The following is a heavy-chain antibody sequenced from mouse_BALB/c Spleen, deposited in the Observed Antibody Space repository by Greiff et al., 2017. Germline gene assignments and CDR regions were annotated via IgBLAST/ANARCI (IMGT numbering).Heavy chain of an antibody. Sequence: EVQLVESGGGLVQPGGSLKLSCAASGFTFSSYTMSWVRQTPEKRLEWVAYISNGGGSSYYPDTVKGRCTIYRDNAKNTLYLQMSSLRSEDTALYYCARHGSSFFGVWGAGTTVTVSS. CDR2: ISNGGGSS. CDR3: ARHGSSFFGV. D-gene: IGHD1-1*01. CDR1: GFTFSSYT. V-gene: IGHV5-12-2*01. J-gene: IGHJ1*01.